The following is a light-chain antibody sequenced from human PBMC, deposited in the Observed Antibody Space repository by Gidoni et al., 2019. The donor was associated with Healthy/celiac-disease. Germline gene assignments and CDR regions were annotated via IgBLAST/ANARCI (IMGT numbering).Light chain of an antibody. V-gene: IGKV3-11*01. Sequence: VLTQSPATLSLSPGERATLSCRASQSVSSYLAWYQQKPGQAPRLLIYDASNRATGIPARFSGSGSGTDFTLTIRSLEPEEFAVYYCQQRSNWPPYSFGQGTKLEIK. CDR3: QQRSNWPPYS. CDR1: QSVSSY. CDR2: DAS. J-gene: IGKJ2*03.